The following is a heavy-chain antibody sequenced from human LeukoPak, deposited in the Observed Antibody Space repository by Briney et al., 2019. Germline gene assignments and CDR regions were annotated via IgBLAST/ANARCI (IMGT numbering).Heavy chain of an antibody. V-gene: IGHV3-53*01. CDR3: AKDPRSYIVTTMLFQY. CDR1: GFSVSSNY. J-gene: IGHJ4*02. CDR2: IYSGGST. Sequence: PGGSLRLSCAASGFSVSSNYMNWVRQAPGKGLEWVSVIYSGGSTYYGGSVKGRFTISRDNSKNTLYLQINSLRAEDTAVYYCAKDPRSYIVTTMLFQYWGQGTLVTVSS. D-gene: IGHD5-12*01.